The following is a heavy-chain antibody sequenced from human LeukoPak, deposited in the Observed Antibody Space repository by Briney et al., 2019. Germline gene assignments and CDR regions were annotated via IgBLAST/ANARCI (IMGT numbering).Heavy chain of an antibody. J-gene: IGHJ4*02. V-gene: IGHV4-34*01. CDR3: ARDPCSGGSCYSDY. CDR1: GGSFSGYY. D-gene: IGHD2-15*01. CDR2: INHSGST. Sequence: SETLSLTCAVYGGSFSGYYWSWIRQPPGKGLEWIGEINHSGSTNYNPSLKSRVTISVDTSKNQFSLKLSSVTAADTAVYYCARDPCSGGSCYSDYWGLGTLVTVSS.